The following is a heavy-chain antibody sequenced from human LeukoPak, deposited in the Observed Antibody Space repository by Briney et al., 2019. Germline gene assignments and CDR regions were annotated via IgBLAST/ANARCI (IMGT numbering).Heavy chain of an antibody. CDR1: GFTVSSNY. CDR2: IYSGGST. CDR3: ASSDSGYSYGLDY. D-gene: IGHD5-18*01. V-gene: IGHV3-53*01. Sequence: GGSLRLSCAASGFTVSSNYMSWVRQAPGKGLEWVSVIYSGGSTYYADSVKGRFTISRDNSKNTLYLQMNSLRAEDTAVYYCASSDSGYSYGLDYWGQGTLVTVSS. J-gene: IGHJ4*02.